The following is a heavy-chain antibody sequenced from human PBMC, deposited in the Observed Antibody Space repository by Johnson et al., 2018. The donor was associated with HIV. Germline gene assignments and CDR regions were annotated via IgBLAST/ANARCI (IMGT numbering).Heavy chain of an antibody. J-gene: IGHJ3*02. D-gene: IGHD2-15*01. Sequence: MLLVESGGGLVQPGGSLRLSCAASGFTFSNYAMTWVRQAPGKVLEWVSAISSSGSIIYSADSMQGRFTNSRDSGKNSLYLQMNSLSAEDTALYDCARSKDCSGGSCPDALDIWGQGTMVTVSS. CDR1: GFTFSNYA. V-gene: IGHV3-48*04. CDR2: ISSSGSII. CDR3: ARSKDCSGGSCPDALDI.